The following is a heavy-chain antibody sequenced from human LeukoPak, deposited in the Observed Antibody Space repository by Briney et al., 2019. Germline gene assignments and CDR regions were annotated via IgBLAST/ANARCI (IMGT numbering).Heavy chain of an antibody. Sequence: PGGSLRLSCAASGFTFSSYAMSWARQAPGKGLEWVSAISGGGDNTYSADSVKGRFTISRDNSKNTLYLQMNSLRAEDTAVYYCAKDPGVHWFDPWGQGTLVTVSS. V-gene: IGHV3-23*01. CDR1: GFTFSSYA. CDR3: AKDPGVHWFDP. D-gene: IGHD3-10*01. CDR2: ISGGGDNT. J-gene: IGHJ5*02.